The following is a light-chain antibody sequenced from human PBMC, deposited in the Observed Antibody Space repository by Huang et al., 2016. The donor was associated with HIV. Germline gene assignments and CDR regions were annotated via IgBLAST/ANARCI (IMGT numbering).Light chain of an antibody. V-gene: IGKV3-11*01. CDR2: DAS. CDR3: QECDTWPRLT. J-gene: IGKJ4*01. Sequence: IVLTQSPATLSLSPGERATLSCRASQSVSSYLAWYQHKPGQPPRLLSYDASKRATDIPSRFNVSGSGTDFFLTISSLEAEDSAVYYCQECDTWPRLTLGGGTKVEIK. CDR1: QSVSSY.